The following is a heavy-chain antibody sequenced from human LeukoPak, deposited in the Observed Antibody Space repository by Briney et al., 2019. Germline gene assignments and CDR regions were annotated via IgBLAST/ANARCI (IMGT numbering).Heavy chain of an antibody. J-gene: IGHJ5*02. D-gene: IGHD3-22*01. CDR1: GGSISSGGYY. CDR3: ARDPRYYDSSGYYYDWFDP. V-gene: IGHV4-31*03. Sequence: SQTLSLTCTVSGGSISSGGYYWSWIRQHPGKGLEWIGFIYYSGSTYYNPSLKSRVTISVDTSKNQFSLELSSVTAADTAVYYCARDPRYYDSSGYYYDWFDPWGQGALVTVSS. CDR2: IYYSGST.